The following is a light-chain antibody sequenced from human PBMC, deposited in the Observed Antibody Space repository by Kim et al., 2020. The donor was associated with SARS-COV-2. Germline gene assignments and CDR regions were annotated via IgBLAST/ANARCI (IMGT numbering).Light chain of an antibody. CDR3: QSWVTGFWV. V-gene: IGLV4-69*01. CDR1: SAHSSYA. Sequence: SLKLTYSLSSAHSSYAIAGHQQHPEKGPRYLMKLDSDGSHSKGDGIPDRFSGFSSGAERYLTTSSLQSEDEADYYGQSWVTGFWVFGGGTQLTFL. CDR2: LDSDGSH. J-gene: IGLJ3*02.